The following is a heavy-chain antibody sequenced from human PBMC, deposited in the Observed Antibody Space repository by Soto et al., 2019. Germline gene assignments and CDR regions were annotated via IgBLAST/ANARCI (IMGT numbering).Heavy chain of an antibody. CDR2: IYHSGST. D-gene: IGHD3-10*01. Sequence: QVQLQESGPGLVKPSGTLSLTCAVSGGSISSSNWWSWVRQPPGKGLEWIGEIYHSGSTNYNPSLKSRVTISVDKSKNQFSLKLSSVTAADTDVYYCASLYGSGSYPSPEVDYWGQGTLVTVSS. J-gene: IGHJ4*02. V-gene: IGHV4-4*02. CDR3: ASLYGSGSYPSPEVDY. CDR1: GGSISSSNW.